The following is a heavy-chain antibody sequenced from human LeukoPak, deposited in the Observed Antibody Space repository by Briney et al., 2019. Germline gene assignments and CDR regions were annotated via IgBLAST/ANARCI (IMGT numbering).Heavy chain of an antibody. V-gene: IGHV3-23*01. CDR2: VTADST. CDR1: GFTFGTYA. J-gene: IGHJ4*02. Sequence: GGSLRLSCAASGFTFGTYAMSWVRQAPGKGLEWVSTVTADSTYYADSVKGRFTISRDNSKNTLYLQMNSLRAEDTAVYYCAKGATGYCSSTGCLYYFDYWGQGTLVTVSS. D-gene: IGHD2-2*01. CDR3: AKGATGYCSSTGCLYYFDY.